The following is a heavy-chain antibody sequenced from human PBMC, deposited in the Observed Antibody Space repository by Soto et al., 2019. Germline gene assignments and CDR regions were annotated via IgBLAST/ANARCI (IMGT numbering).Heavy chain of an antibody. V-gene: IGHV4-59*01. D-gene: IGHD3-3*01. CDR1: GGSISSYY. CDR3: ARSKSDWDYDFWSPFEY. J-gene: IGHJ4*02. Sequence: SETLSLTCTVSGGSISSYYWSWIRQPPGKGLEWIGYIYYSGSTNYNPSLKSRVTISVDTSKNQFSLKLSSVTAADTAVYYCARSKSDWDYDFWSPFEYWGQGTLVTVSS. CDR2: IYYSGST.